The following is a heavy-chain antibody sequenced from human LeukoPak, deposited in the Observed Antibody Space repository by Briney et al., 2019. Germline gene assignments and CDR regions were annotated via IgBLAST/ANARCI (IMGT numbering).Heavy chain of an antibody. Sequence: KTSETLSLTCAVYGGSFSGNYWSWIRQPPGKGLEWIGEINHSGSTNYNPSLKSRVTISVDTPKNQFSLKLSSVTAADTAVYYCARGPYNYFDYWGQGTLVTVSS. J-gene: IGHJ4*02. CDR3: ARGPYNYFDY. V-gene: IGHV4-34*01. CDR2: INHSGST. CDR1: GGSFSGNY. D-gene: IGHD1-14*01.